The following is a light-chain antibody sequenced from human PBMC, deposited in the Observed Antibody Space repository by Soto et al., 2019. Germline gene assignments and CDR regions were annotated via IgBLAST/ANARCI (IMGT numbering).Light chain of an antibody. V-gene: IGKV3-20*01. Sequence: EIVLTQSPGTLSLSPGERATLSCRASQSVDSNSLAWYQHKPGQAPRLLIYGASSRAPGIADRYSGRGSVIDFTLTINRLEPEDFAVYYCQQYATSPTFGGGTRLEIK. CDR1: QSVDSNS. CDR3: QQYATSPT. J-gene: IGKJ4*01. CDR2: GAS.